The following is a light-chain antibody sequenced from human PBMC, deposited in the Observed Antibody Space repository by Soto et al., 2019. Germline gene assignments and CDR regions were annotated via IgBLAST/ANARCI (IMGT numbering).Light chain of an antibody. CDR1: SSDVGGYNY. J-gene: IGLJ2*01. CDR3: SSYTSSSTLVV. CDR2: EVS. V-gene: IGLV2-14*01. Sequence: QSVLTQPASVSGSPGQSITISCTGTSSDVGGYNYVSWYQQHPGKAPKLMIYEVSNRPSGVSNRFSGSKSGNTASLTISGLPAEDEADYYCSSYTSSSTLVVFGGGTTLTVL.